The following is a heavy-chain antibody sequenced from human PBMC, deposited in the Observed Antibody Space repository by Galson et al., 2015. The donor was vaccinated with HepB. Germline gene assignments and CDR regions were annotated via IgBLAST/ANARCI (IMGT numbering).Heavy chain of an antibody. CDR3: ATGMAAAGSNWFDP. J-gene: IGHJ5*02. CDR1: GYTFTGYY. V-gene: IGHV1-2*06. D-gene: IGHD6-13*01. Sequence: SVKVSCKASGYTFTGYYMHWVRQAPGQGLEWMGRINPNSGGTNYAQKFQGRVTMTRDTSISTAYMELSRLRSDDTAVYFCATGMAAAGSNWFDPWGQGTLVTVSS. CDR2: INPNSGGT.